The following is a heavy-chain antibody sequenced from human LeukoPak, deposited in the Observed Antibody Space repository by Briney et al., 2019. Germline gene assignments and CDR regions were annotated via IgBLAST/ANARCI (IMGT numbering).Heavy chain of an antibody. CDR3: ARVLAEHNWNYGGFGWFDP. J-gene: IGHJ5*02. CDR1: GGSISSYY. V-gene: IGHV4-59*01. CDR2: IYYSGST. Sequence: PSETLSLTCTVSGGSISSYYWSWIRQPPGKGLEWIGYIYYSGSTNYNPSLKSRVTISVDTSKNQFSLKLSSVTAADTAVYYCARVLAEHNWNYGGFGWFDPWGQGTLVTVSS. D-gene: IGHD1-7*01.